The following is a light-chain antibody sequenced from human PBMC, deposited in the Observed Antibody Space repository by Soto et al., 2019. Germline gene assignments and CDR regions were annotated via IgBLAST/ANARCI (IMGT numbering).Light chain of an antibody. CDR1: QSVSSY. CDR2: DAS. V-gene: IGKV3-11*01. CDR3: QQYGSSPG. Sequence: EIVLTQSPATLSLPPGERATLSCRASQSVSSYLAWYQQKPGQAPRLLIYDASNRATGIPARFSGSGSGTDFTLTISRLEPEDFAVYYCQQYGSSPGFGQGIRLEIK. J-gene: IGKJ5*01.